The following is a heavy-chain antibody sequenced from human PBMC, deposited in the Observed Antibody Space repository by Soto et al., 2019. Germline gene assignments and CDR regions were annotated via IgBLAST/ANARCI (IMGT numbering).Heavy chain of an antibody. D-gene: IGHD3-22*01. CDR2: IYHSGST. J-gene: IGHJ3*02. Sequence: SETLSLTCAVSGGSISSGGYSRSWIRQPPGKGLEWIGYIYHSGSTYYNPSLKSRVTISVDRSKNQFSLKLSSVTAADTAVYYCARYYYDSSGYYFTDAFDIWGQGTMVTVSS. CDR1: GGSISSGGYS. CDR3: ARYYYDSSGYYFTDAFDI. V-gene: IGHV4-30-2*01.